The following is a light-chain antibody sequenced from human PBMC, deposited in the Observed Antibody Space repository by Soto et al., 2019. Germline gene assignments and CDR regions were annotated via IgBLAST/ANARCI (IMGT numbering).Light chain of an antibody. CDR2: EGT. J-gene: IGLJ1*01. CDR3: CLYAVTFYV. CDR1: SSDVGGYNL. Sequence: QSVLTQPASVSGSPGQSITISCTGTSSDVGGYNLVSWYQQHPGRAPKLIIYEGTKRPSGVSDRFSVSKSGNTASLTISGLQAEDEADYYCCLYAVTFYVFGTGTKVTVL. V-gene: IGLV2-23*01.